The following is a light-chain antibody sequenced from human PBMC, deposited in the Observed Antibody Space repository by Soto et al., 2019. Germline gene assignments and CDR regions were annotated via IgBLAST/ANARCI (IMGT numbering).Light chain of an antibody. J-gene: IGLJ7*01. CDR3: QSYDSSNHAV. CDR2: EDN. Sequence: NFMLTQPHSMSASPGKTVIISCTGSGGSIATNYVQWFQQRPGSAPTTVIYEDNQRPSGVPDRFSGSIDSSSNSASLTISGLKTEDEADYYCQSYDSSNHAVFGGGTQLTVL. CDR1: GGSIATNY. V-gene: IGLV6-57*02.